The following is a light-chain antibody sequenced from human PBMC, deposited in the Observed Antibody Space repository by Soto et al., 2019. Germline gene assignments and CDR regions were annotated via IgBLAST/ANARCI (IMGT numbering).Light chain of an antibody. J-gene: IGLJ2*01. CDR2: VEGSGNF. Sequence: QPVLTQSSSASASLGSSVKLTCTLSSGHSTYIIAWHQQQPGKAPRYLMRVEGSGNFDKGTGVPDHISGSSSGADRYLTIPFLQFEHEAHYYCDTRDSNPRLFGAGTNLTVL. CDR1: SGHSTYI. CDR3: DTRDSNPRL. V-gene: IGLV4-60*02.